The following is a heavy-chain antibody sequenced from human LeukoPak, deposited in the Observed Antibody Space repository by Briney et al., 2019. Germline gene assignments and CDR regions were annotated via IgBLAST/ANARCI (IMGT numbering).Heavy chain of an antibody. CDR3: ATSSSPLPYYFDY. D-gene: IGHD6-6*01. Sequence: ASVKVSCKASGGTFSSYAISWVRQAPGQGLEWMGRIIPILGIANYAQKFQGRVTITADESTSTAYMELSSLRSEDTAVYYCATSSSPLPYYFDYWGQGTLDTVSS. CDR2: IIPILGIA. CDR1: GGTFSSYA. J-gene: IGHJ4*02. V-gene: IGHV1-69*04.